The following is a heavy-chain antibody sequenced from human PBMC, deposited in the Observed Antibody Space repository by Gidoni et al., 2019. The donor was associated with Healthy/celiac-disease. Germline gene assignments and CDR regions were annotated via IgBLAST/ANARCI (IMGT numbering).Heavy chain of an antibody. V-gene: IGHV4-34*01. D-gene: IGHD4-4*01. CDR1: GGSFSGYY. Sequence: VQLQPRAAGLLNTSATLSLTCAVYGGSFSGYYWSWIRQPPGKGLEWIGEINHSGSTNYNPSLKSRVTISVDTSKNQFSLKLSSVTAADTAVYYWASYSNYALDYWGQGTLVTVSS. CDR3: ASYSNYALDY. CDR2: INHSGST. J-gene: IGHJ4*02.